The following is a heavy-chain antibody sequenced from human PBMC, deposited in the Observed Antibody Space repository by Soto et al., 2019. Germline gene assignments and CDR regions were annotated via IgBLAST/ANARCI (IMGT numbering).Heavy chain of an antibody. CDR3: ARDGSSSWYNWFDP. CDR2: ISSSSSTT. D-gene: IGHD6-13*01. Sequence: PVGSLRLSCAASGFTFSNYNMNWGRQAPGKGLEWVSYISSSSSTTYYADSVKGRFTISRDNAKKTLYLQMNTLRDEDTAVYYCARDGSSSWYNWFDPWGQGTLVTVSS. CDR1: GFTFSNYN. V-gene: IGHV3-48*02. J-gene: IGHJ5*02.